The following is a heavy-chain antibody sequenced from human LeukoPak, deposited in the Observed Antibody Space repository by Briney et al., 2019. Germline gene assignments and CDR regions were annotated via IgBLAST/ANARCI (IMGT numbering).Heavy chain of an antibody. D-gene: IGHD6-25*01. Sequence: GGSLRLFCAASGFTFHIYAMNWVRQAPGKGLDWVSAINGGGDVTFYADSVRGLFTIYRDNSKNPLYLQMNSLRAEDTAVYYCAKNGFAASGSESPGDRWAQGTLVTVSS. CDR2: INGGGDVT. V-gene: IGHV3-23*01. J-gene: IGHJ5*02. CDR1: GFTFHIYA. CDR3: AKNGFAASGSESPGDR.